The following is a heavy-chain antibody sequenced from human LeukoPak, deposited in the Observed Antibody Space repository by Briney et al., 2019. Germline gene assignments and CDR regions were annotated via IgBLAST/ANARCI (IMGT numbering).Heavy chain of an antibody. Sequence: GGSLRLSCAASGFTFRSNTMNWVRQAPGKGLEWVSCISSSSSYKYYADSVKGRFTISRDNANNSLYLQMNSLRAEDTAVYYCARATTVTTGAFDIWGQGTMVTVSS. V-gene: IGHV3-21*01. D-gene: IGHD4-17*01. J-gene: IGHJ3*02. CDR2: ISSSSSYK. CDR1: GFTFRSNT. CDR3: ARATTVTTGAFDI.